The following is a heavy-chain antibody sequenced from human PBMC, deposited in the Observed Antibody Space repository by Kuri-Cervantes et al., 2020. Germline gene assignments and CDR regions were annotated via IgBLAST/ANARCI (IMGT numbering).Heavy chain of an antibody. J-gene: IGHJ6*03. CDR3: AREVALANYYYYYMDV. D-gene: IGHD2-15*01. V-gene: IGHV3-7*01. CDR2: IKQDGSEK. Sequence: GGSLRLSCAASKFNFSICDMTWVRQAPGKGLEWVANIKQDGSEKYYVDSVKGRFTISRDNAKNSLYLQMNSLRAEDTAVYYCAREVALANYYYYYMDVWGKGTTVTVSS. CDR1: KFNFSICD.